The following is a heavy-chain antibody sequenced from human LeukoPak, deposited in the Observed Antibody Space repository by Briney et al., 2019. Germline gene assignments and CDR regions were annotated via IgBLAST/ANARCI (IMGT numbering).Heavy chain of an antibody. V-gene: IGHV4-4*07. J-gene: IGHJ4*02. CDR3: ARVGVGAAASSYYFDY. Sequence: SETLSLTCTVSGGSISSYYWSWIRQPAGKGLEWIGRIYTSGSTNYNPSLKSRVTMSVDTSKNQFSLKLSSVTAADTAVYYCARVGVGAAASSYYFDYWGQGTLVTVSS. CDR1: GGSISSYY. CDR2: IYTSGST. D-gene: IGHD6-13*01.